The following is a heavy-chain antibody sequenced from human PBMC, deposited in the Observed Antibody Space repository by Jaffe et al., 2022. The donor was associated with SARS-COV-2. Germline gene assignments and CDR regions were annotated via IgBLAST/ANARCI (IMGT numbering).Heavy chain of an antibody. CDR3: ACSSGWYLFDY. CDR2: ISSSGSTI. CDR1: GFTFSSYE. Sequence: EVQLVESGGGLVQPGGSLRLSCAASGFTFSSYEMNWVRQAPGKGLEWVSYISSSGSTIYYADSVKGRFTISRDNAKNSLYLQMNSLRAEDTAVYYCACSSGWYLFDYWGQGTLVTVSS. J-gene: IGHJ4*02. D-gene: IGHD6-19*01. V-gene: IGHV3-48*03.